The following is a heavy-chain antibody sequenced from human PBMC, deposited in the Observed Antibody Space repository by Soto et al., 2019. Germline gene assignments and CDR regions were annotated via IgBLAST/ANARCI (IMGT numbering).Heavy chain of an antibody. Sequence: PGGSLRLSCAASGFTLSSYDMSWDRQAPGKGLEWLSRITASGDTTYYADSVKGRFTISRDNSKNTLYVQMNSLRAEDTAVYYCAARSGVDYWGQGTLVTVSS. J-gene: IGHJ4*02. V-gene: IGHV3-23*01. CDR1: GFTLSSYD. CDR3: AARSGVDY. CDR2: ITASGDTT.